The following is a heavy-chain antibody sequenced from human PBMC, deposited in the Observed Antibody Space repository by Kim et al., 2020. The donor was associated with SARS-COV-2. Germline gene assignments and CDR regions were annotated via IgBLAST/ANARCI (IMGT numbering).Heavy chain of an antibody. D-gene: IGHD3-22*01. V-gene: IGHV3-74*01. CDR3: ARDDYYDSSGYLEAFDI. J-gene: IGHJ3*02. Sequence: SVKGRFTISRDNAKNTLYLQMNTLRAEDTAVYYCARDDYYDSSGYLEAFDIWGQGTMVTVSS.